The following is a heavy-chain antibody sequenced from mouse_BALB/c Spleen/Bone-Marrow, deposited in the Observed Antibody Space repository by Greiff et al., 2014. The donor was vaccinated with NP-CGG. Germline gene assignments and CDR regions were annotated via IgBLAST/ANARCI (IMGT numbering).Heavy chain of an antibody. V-gene: IGHV5-4*02. CDR1: GFTSCDFY. J-gene: IGHJ4*01. CDR3: TRDRGVQGYAMDY. CDR2: ISDGGSYI. D-gene: IGHD2-14*01. Sequence: EVMLVESGGGLVKPGGSLKLSCAASGFTSCDFYMYWVRQTPEKRLEWVATISDGGSYIYYPDSVKGRFTISRDDAKNNLYLQMSSLKSEDTAMYYCTRDRGVQGYAMDYWGQGTSVTVSS.